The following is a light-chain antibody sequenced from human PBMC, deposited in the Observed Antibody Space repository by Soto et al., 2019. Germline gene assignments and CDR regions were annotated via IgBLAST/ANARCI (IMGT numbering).Light chain of an antibody. J-gene: IGKJ1*01. CDR2: DTS. V-gene: IGKV3-20*01. Sequence: DIVLPQSPGTLSLSPGERATLSCRASQSVSRNYLAWYQQKGGQAPGLLIYDTSTRASGVPDRFSGSGSGTEFTLTISRLEPEDFAVYYCQQYGTSPQTFGQGTKVDIK. CDR1: QSVSRNY. CDR3: QQYGTSPQT.